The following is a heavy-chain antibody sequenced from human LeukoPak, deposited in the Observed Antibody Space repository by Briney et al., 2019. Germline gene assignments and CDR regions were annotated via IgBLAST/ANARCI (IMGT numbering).Heavy chain of an antibody. D-gene: IGHD2-2*01. CDR1: GYTFTSYY. Sequence: ASVTVSCKASGYTFTSYYMHWVRQAPGQGLEWMGIINPSGGSTSYAQKFQGRVTMTRDTSTSTVYMELSSLRPEDTAVYYCARGLVVPAAITALYYFDYWGQGTLVTVSS. CDR3: ARGLVVPAAITALYYFDY. CDR2: INPSGGST. J-gene: IGHJ4*02. V-gene: IGHV1-46*01.